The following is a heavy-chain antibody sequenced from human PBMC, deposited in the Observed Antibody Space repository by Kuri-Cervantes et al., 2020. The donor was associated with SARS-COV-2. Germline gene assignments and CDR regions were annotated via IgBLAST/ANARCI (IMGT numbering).Heavy chain of an antibody. V-gene: IGHV3-7*03. J-gene: IGHJ3*01. CDR3: ARENWVSGDAFDL. CDR2: INENGGEK. CDR1: GFSFSDYW. D-gene: IGHD1-26*01. Sequence: GESLKISCAASGFSFSDYWMTWVRQIPGKGLEWVANINENGGEKAYIDSVKGRFTISRDNARKSLYLQMDNLRADDTAIYFCARENWVSGDAFDLWGQGTMVTVSS.